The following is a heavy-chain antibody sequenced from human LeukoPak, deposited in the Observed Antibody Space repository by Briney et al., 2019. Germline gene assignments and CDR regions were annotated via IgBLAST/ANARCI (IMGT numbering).Heavy chain of an antibody. CDR1: GLTFSSYA. D-gene: IGHD3-9*01. Sequence: GGSLRLSCAASGLTFSSYAMHWVRQAPGKGLEYVSAISSNGGSTYYANSVKGRFTISRDNSKNTLYLQMGSLRAEDMAVYYCARAPPPNYDILTGYYPSVYFDYWGQGTLVTVSS. CDR3: ARAPPPNYDILTGYYPSVYFDY. J-gene: IGHJ4*02. V-gene: IGHV3-64*01. CDR2: ISSNGGST.